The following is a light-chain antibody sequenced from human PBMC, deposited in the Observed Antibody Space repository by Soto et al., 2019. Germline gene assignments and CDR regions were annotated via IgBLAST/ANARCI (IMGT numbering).Light chain of an antibody. CDR3: QQYNSYST. J-gene: IGKJ1*01. CDR1: QSISFY. Sequence: DIQMTQSPSSLSASVGDRVTITCRASQSISFYLNWYQQKPGKAHKVLIYAASNLQSGVPSRFSGSGSGTEFTLTISSLQPDDFATYYCQQYNSYSTFGQGTKVDIK. CDR2: AAS. V-gene: IGKV1-16*01.